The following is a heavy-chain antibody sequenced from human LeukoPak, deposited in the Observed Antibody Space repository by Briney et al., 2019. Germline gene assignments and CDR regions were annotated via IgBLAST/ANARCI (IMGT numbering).Heavy chain of an antibody. D-gene: IGHD1-14*01. CDR1: GFTVITND. CDR2: LYSDGNT. J-gene: IGHJ4*02. Sequence: GGSLRLSCAASGFTVITNDMTWVRHAPGKGLEWVSVLYSDGNTKYADSVQGRFTISRDNSKNTLYLEMNSLSPDDTAVYYCARGVEPLAANTLAYWGQGTLVTFSS. V-gene: IGHV3-53*01. CDR3: ARGVEPLAANTLAY.